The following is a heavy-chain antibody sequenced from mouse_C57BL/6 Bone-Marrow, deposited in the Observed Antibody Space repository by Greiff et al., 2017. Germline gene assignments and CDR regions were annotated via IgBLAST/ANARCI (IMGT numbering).Heavy chain of an antibody. D-gene: IGHD1-1*02. CDR2: IYPSDSET. CDR1: GYTFTSYW. CDR3: ARAGGYFSDAMDY. J-gene: IGHJ4*01. Sequence: VQLHQPGAELVRPGSSVKLSCKASGYTFTSYWMDWVKQRPGQGLEWIGNIYPSDSETHYNQKFKDKATLTVDKSSSTAYMQLSSLTSEDSAVYDGARAGGYFSDAMDYWGQGTSVTDSS. V-gene: IGHV1-61*01.